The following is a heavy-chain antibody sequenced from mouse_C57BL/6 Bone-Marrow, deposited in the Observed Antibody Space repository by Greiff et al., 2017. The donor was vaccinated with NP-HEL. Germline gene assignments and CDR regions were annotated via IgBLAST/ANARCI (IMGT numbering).Heavy chain of an antibody. J-gene: IGHJ3*01. V-gene: IGHV5-12*01. Sequence: DVHLVESGGGLVQPGGSLKLSCAASGFTFSDYYMYWVRQTPEKRLEWVAYISNGGGSTYYPDTVKGRFTISRDNAKNTPYLQMSRLKSEDTAMYYCARHIYYYGGGAWFAYWGQGTLVTVSA. CDR3: ARHIYYYGGGAWFAY. CDR1: GFTFSDYY. CDR2: ISNGGGST. D-gene: IGHD1-1*02.